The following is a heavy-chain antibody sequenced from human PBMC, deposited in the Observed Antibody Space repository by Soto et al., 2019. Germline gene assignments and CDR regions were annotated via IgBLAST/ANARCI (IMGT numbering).Heavy chain of an antibody. Sequence: VQLVESGGGLVQPGRSLRLSCTASAFTFGDFAMHWVRQVPGKGLEWVSGINWNGNYIGYADSVKGRFTVSRDNAKKSLYLQMNSLRPEDTALYFCARAPTGGTWPVYFDWWGRGTLVTVSS. D-gene: IGHD2-15*01. V-gene: IGHV3-9*01. CDR2: INWNGNYI. J-gene: IGHJ4*02. CDR3: ARAPTGGTWPVYFDW. CDR1: AFTFGDFA.